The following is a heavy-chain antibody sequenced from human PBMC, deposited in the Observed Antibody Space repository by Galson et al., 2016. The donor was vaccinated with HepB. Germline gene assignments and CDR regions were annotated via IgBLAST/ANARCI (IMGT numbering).Heavy chain of an antibody. D-gene: IGHD4-11*01. V-gene: IGHV4-59*01. CDR2: IYYNGDT. CDR3: AKGTTDLGDD. J-gene: IGHJ4*02. Sequence: ETLSLTCTVSGGSMRSYYWSWIRQSPGKGLEWMGYIYYNGDTNYNPSLKSRVSISLDMSNSHFSLKLTSVSAADTALYYCAKGTTDLGDDWGQGIVVTVSS. CDR1: GGSMRSYY.